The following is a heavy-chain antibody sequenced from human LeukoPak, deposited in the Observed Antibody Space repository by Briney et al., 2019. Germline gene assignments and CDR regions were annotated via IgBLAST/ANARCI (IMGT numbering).Heavy chain of an antibody. CDR1: GFTFSSYA. V-gene: IGHV3-23*01. CDR3: AKGYCSSTSCYMVPFDY. Sequence: GGSLRLSCAASGFTFSSYAVSWVRQAPGKGLEWVSAISGSGGSTYYADSVKGRFTISRDNSKNTLYLQMNSLRAEDTAVYYCAKGYCSSTSCYMVPFDYWGQGTLVTVSS. J-gene: IGHJ4*02. CDR2: ISGSGGST. D-gene: IGHD2-2*02.